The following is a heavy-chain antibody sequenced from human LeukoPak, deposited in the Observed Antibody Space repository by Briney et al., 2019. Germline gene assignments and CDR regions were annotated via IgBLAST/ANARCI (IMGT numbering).Heavy chain of an antibody. CDR2: IKQDGSEK. CDR1: GFTFTRHA. J-gene: IGHJ4*02. V-gene: IGHV3-7*01. CDR3: ARMDGWLVEDYFDY. D-gene: IGHD6-19*01. Sequence: GGSLRLSCAASGFTFTRHAMSWVRQAPGKGLEWVANIKQDGSEKYYVDSVKGRFTISRDNAKNSMYLQMNSLRAEDTAVYYCARMDGWLVEDYFDYWGQGTLVTVSS.